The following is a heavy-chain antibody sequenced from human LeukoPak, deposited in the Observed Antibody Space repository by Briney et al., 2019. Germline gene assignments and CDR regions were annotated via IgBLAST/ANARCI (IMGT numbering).Heavy chain of an antibody. CDR2: IKPDGSEK. V-gene: IGHV3-7*01. J-gene: IGHJ4*02. CDR3: AIKHDY. Sequence: GGSLRLSCAVSGFSVSGYWMTWVRQAPGKGPEWVANIKPDGSEKYYVDSVKGRFTISRDNTKNSVYLQMNSLRAEDTAVYYCAIKHDYWGQGTLVTVSS. CDR1: GFSVSGYW.